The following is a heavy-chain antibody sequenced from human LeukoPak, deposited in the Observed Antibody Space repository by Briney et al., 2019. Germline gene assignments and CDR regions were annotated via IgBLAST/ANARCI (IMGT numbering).Heavy chain of an antibody. V-gene: IGHV1-2*02. J-gene: IGHJ4*02. CDR2: INPNSDGT. D-gene: IGHD6-13*01. CDR3: ARAARKGPIAAAGY. Sequence: AASVKVSCKASVYTFTGYYMHWVRQAPAQGLEWMGWINPNSDGTNYAQKFQGRVTMTRDTSISTAYMELSRLRSDDTAVYYCARAARKGPIAAAGYWGQGTLVTVSS. CDR1: VYTFTGYY.